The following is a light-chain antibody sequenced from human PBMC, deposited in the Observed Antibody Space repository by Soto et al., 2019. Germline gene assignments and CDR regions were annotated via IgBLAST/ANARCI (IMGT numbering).Light chain of an antibody. J-gene: IGKJ4*01. CDR1: QSISKY. Sequence: DIQMTQSPSSLSASVGDRVTITCRASQSISKYLNWYQQKPGKAPKLLIYDVFNLETGVPSRFSGSGSVTHFTFTISSLQPEDVATYYCQQYESLPTFGGGTKVDIK. CDR3: QQYESLPT. CDR2: DVF. V-gene: IGKV1-33*01.